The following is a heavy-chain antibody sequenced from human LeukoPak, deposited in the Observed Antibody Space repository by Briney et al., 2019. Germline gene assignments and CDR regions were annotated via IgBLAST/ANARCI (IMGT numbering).Heavy chain of an antibody. V-gene: IGHV3-23*01. J-gene: IGHJ4*02. CDR1: GFTFSSYA. Sequence: PGGSLRLSCAASGFTFSSYAMSWVRQAPGKGLEWVSAISGSGGSTYHADSVKGRFTISRDNSKNTLYLQMNSLRAEDTAVYYCAKGGLVRGVIITALFDYWGQGTLVTVSS. CDR3: AKGGLVRGVIITALFDY. D-gene: IGHD3-10*01. CDR2: ISGSGGST.